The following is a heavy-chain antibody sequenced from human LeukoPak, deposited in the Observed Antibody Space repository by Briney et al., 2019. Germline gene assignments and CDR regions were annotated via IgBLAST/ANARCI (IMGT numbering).Heavy chain of an antibody. CDR1: AYPLTNHY. Sequence: SETLSLTCAVYAYPLTNHYWIWIRQPPGKGLEWIGEINHSGGTNYNPSLKSRVTISVDTSKNQFFLKLTSVTAAGTAVYYCARGPAATHPWGQGTLVTVSS. CDR3: ARGPAATHP. V-gene: IGHV4-34*01. D-gene: IGHD6-25*01. J-gene: IGHJ5*02. CDR2: INHSGGT.